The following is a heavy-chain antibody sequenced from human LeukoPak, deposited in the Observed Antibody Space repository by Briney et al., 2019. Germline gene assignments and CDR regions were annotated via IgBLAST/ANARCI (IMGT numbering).Heavy chain of an antibody. CDR2: INPNGGGT. V-gene: IGHV1-2*02. CDR3: APTPPEDYDDSGYFDY. Sequence: ASVKVSCKASGYTFTAYYVHWVRQAPGQGLEWMGWINPNGGGTKYTQKFQGRVTMTRDTSISTAYMELTRLRSDDTAMYYCAPTPPEDYDDSGYFDYWGQGTLVTVSS. J-gene: IGHJ4*02. D-gene: IGHD3-22*01. CDR1: GYTFTAYY.